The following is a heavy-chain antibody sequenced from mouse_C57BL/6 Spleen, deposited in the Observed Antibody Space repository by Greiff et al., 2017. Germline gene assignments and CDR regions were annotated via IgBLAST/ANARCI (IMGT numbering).Heavy chain of an antibody. J-gene: IGHJ1*03. CDR1: GYSITSGYY. V-gene: IGHV3-6*01. D-gene: IGHD1-1*01. Sequence: EVKLQESGPGLVKPSQSLSLTCSVTGYSITSGYYWNWIRQFPGNKLEWMGYISYDGSNNYNPSLKNRISITRDTSKNQFFLKLNSVTTEDTATYYCAREGGSRTYRYFDVWGTGTTVTVSS. CDR3: AREGGSRTYRYFDV. CDR2: ISYDGSN.